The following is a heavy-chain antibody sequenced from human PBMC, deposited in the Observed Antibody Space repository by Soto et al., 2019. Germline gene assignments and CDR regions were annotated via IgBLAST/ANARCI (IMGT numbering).Heavy chain of an antibody. CDR3: ARALTGYGMDV. V-gene: IGHV1-18*01. J-gene: IGHJ6*02. CDR2: ITTYNGNT. Sequence: EASVKVSCKAVRYIFTNYGVSWVRQAPGQGLEWMGWITTYNGNTEYAQKFQGRVTMTTDASTSTAYMELGSLRSDDTAIYYCARALTGYGMDVWGQGTTVTVSS. CDR1: RYIFTNYG.